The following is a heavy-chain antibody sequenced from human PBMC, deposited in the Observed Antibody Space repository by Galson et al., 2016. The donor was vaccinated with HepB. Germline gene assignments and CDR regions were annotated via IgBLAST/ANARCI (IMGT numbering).Heavy chain of an antibody. CDR3: VRPSSYSSPAYYYYAMDV. CDR1: GFAFSNYN. V-gene: IGHV3-21*01. CDR2: ISSRNNSM. J-gene: IGHJ6*02. D-gene: IGHD3-10*01. Sequence: SLRLSCAASGFAFSNYNMNWVRQAPGKGLEWVSSISSRNNSMHYADSVEGRFTISRDDSKNSLYLHMSSLRVEDTAVYYCVRPSSYSSPAYYYYAMDVWGQGTTVTVSS.